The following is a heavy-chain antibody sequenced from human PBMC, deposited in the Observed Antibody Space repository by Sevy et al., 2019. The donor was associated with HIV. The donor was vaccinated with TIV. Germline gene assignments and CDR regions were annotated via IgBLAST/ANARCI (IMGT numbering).Heavy chain of an antibody. V-gene: IGHV4-59*01. CDR3: ARAPSDRWGDDSHNWFDP. Sequence: SETLSLTCPVSGGSISTYYWSWIRQPPGKGLEYIGYIYYTGSTNYNPTLKSRVTISVDTSKNQFPLNLRSLTAVDTAVYYCARAPSDRWGDDSHNWFDPWGQGTLVTVSS. CDR1: GGSISTYY. J-gene: IGHJ5*02. D-gene: IGHD5-12*01. CDR2: IYYTGST.